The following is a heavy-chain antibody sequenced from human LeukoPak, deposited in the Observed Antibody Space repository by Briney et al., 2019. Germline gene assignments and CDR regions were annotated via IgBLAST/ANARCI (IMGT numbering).Heavy chain of an antibody. Sequence: PGRSLRLSCAASGFTFDDYAMHWVRQAPGKGLEWVSGISWNSGSIGYADSVKGRFTISRDNAKNSLYLQMNSLGAEDTALYYCAKDIGSGWFYGMDVWGQGTTVTVSS. D-gene: IGHD6-19*01. CDR1: GFTFDDYA. CDR2: ISWNSGSI. V-gene: IGHV3-9*01. CDR3: AKDIGSGWFYGMDV. J-gene: IGHJ6*02.